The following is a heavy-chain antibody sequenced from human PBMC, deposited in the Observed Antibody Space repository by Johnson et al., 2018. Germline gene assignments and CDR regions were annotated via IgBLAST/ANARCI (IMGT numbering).Heavy chain of an antibody. D-gene: IGHD5-12*01. CDR1: AFTFSSYA. Sequence: VQLVQSGGGLVQPGGSLRISCGESAFTFSSYAMSWVRQATGKGLDWVSVISGSSGTPYYADSVKGLLTISRDNSKNTLYLQMNSLRAEATAVYNCAKIEPTKLGAFDIWGQGTMVTVSS. J-gene: IGHJ3*02. V-gene: IGHV3-23*04. CDR3: AKIEPTKLGAFDI. CDR2: ISGSSGTP.